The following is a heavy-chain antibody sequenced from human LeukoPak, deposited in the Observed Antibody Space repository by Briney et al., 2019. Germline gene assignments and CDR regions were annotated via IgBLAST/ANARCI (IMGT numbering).Heavy chain of an antibody. J-gene: IGHJ5*02. CDR2: IYYSGST. CDR3: ARAVGWVGDWFDP. CDR1: GDSIRSYY. D-gene: IGHD2-15*01. Sequence: SETLSLTCTVSGDSIRSYYWSWIRQPPGKGLEWIGYIYYSGSTNYNPSLKSRVTISIDTSKNQFSLKLSSVTAADTAVYYCARAVGWVGDWFDPWGQGTLVTVSS. V-gene: IGHV4-59*12.